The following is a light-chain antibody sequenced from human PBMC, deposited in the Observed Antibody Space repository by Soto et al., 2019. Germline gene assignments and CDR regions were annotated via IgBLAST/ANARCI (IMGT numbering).Light chain of an antibody. CDR1: GSDVGDSGF. CDR3: CSYEANFLV. CDR2: DVS. V-gene: IGLV2-11*01. Sequence: QSALTQPRSVNGCPGQSIAISFSGSGSDVGDSGFVSWYQQHPGKSPKLILYDVSERPSRVPDRFSGSRSGTTASLTVSGLQNDYGADYCCCSYEANFLVFGGGTEVTVL. J-gene: IGLJ2*01.